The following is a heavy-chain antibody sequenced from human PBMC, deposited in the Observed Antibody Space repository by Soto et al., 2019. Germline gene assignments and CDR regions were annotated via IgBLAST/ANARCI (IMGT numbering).Heavy chain of an antibody. CDR2: VHDSWGS. Sequence: PSETLSLTCTVSGGSISNYYWSWFRQTPGKGLEWIGYVHDSWGSNYNPSLKSRVAISLDTSKSQFSLKLTSVTATDTAVYYCARRAFYDSSGYYDYRAQRTPVTVSS. J-gene: IGHJ4*02. CDR1: GGSISNYY. CDR3: ARRAFYDSSGYYDY. V-gene: IGHV4-59*08. D-gene: IGHD3-22*01.